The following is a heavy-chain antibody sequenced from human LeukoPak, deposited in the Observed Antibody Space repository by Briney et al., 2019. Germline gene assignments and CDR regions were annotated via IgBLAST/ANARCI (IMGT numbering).Heavy chain of an antibody. CDR2: IHAGGTT. CDR1: GGSISSSGYY. J-gene: IGHJ4*02. Sequence: ETLSLTCTVSGGSISSSGYYWGWVRQAPGKGLEWVSVIHAGGTTFYADSVKGRFTISRDNSKNTLYLQMNSLRADDTAVYYCAREVRGDYFDFWGQGTLVTVPS. V-gene: IGHV3-53*01. CDR3: AREVRGDYFDF. D-gene: IGHD3-16*01.